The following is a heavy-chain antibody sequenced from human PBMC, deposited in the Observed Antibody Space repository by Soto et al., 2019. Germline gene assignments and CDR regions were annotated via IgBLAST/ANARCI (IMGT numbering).Heavy chain of an antibody. J-gene: IGHJ4*02. CDR1: GFTFSSYG. CDR3: AKEVEVQGSSWVHYFDY. D-gene: IGHD6-13*01. CDR2: ISYDGSNK. Sequence: GGSLRLSCAASGFTFSSYGMHWVRQAPGKGLEWVAVISYDGSNKYYADSVKGRFTISRDNSKNTLYLQMNSLRAEDTAVYYCAKEVEVQGSSWVHYFDYWGQGTLVTVSS. V-gene: IGHV3-30*18.